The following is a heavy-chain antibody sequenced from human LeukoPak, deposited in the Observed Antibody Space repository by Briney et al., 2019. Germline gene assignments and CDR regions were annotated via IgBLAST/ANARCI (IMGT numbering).Heavy chain of an antibody. Sequence: SETLSLTCSVSGGSIGTGSYYWSWIRQPAGKGLEWIGRLHATSGGTNYNPSLKSRVSISLDRSNNHFSLKLSSVTAADTAVYYCARDRIYYYYMDVWGKGTTVTVSS. CDR3: ARDRIYYYYMDV. J-gene: IGHJ6*03. CDR1: GGSIGTGSYY. V-gene: IGHV4-61*02. CDR2: LHATSGGT.